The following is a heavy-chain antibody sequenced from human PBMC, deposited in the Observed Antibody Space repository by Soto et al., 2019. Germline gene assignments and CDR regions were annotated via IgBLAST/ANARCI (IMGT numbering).Heavy chain of an antibody. CDR3: ATAYVYDFEDSNYYRDAFDI. V-gene: IGHV5-51*01. CDR2: IYPGDSDT. Sequence: GESLKISCNGSGYSFTSYWIGWVRQMPGKGLEWMGIIYPGDSDTRYSPSFEAHVTISADKSTSTAFLQWSSLKASDTAMYYCATAYVYDFEDSNYYRDAFDIWGQGTLVTVS. CDR1: GYSFTSYW. D-gene: IGHD3-22*01. J-gene: IGHJ3*02.